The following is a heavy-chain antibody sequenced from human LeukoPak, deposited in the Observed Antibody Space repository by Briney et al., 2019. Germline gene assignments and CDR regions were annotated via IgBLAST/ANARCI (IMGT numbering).Heavy chain of an antibody. CDR2: IWYDGSSK. CDR1: AFTFSNYA. J-gene: IGHJ4*02. Sequence: GTSLRLSCAASAFTFSNYAMHWVRQAPGKGLEWVAVIWYDGSSKYYADSVKGRFTISRDNSKNTLYLQMNSLRAEDTAVYYCAREGISRMFFDYWGQGTLVTVSS. D-gene: IGHD2-15*01. V-gene: IGHV3-33*01. CDR3: AREGISRMFFDY.